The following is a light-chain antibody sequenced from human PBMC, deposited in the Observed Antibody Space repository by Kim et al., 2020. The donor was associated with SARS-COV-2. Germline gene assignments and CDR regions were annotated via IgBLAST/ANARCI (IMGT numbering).Light chain of an antibody. CDR3: QQYNSNSGT. V-gene: IGKV1-5*03. Sequence: GDRVTITCRASRSISSCLAWYQQKPGKAPNLLIYQASRLKSGVPSRFSGSGSGTEFTLTISSLQPDDFASYYCQQYNSNSGTFGQGTKVDIK. CDR1: RSISSC. J-gene: IGKJ1*01. CDR2: QAS.